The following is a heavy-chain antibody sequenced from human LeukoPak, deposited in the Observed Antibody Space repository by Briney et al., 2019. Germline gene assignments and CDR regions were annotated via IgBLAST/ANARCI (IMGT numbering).Heavy chain of an antibody. J-gene: IGHJ4*02. Sequence: SETLSFTCTVSGGSISSSSYYWGWIRQPPGKGLEWIGSIYYSGSTYYNPSLKSRVTISVDTSKNQFSLKLSSVTAADTAVYYCARHSPSGWLDYWGQGTLVTVSS. CDR2: IYYSGST. V-gene: IGHV4-39*01. D-gene: IGHD6-19*01. CDR1: GGSISSSSYY. CDR3: ARHSPSGWLDY.